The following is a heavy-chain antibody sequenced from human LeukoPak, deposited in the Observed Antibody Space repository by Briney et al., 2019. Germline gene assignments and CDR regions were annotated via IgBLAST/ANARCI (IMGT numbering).Heavy chain of an antibody. D-gene: IGHD3-22*01. CDR2: INPSGGST. V-gene: IGHV1-46*01. J-gene: IGHJ4*02. Sequence: GASVKVSCKASGYTFTGYYMHWVRQAPGQGLEWMGRINPSGGSTSYAQKFQGRVTMTRDTSTSTVYMELSSLRSEDTAVYYCARGGARYYYDSSGYPLDYWGQGTLVTVSS. CDR3: ARGGARYYYDSSGYPLDY. CDR1: GYTFTGYY.